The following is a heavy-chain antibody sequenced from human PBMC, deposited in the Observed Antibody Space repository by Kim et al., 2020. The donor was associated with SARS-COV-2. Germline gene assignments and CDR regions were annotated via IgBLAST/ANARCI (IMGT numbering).Heavy chain of an antibody. D-gene: IGHD1-26*01. Sequence: GGSLRLSCAASGFTFSSYAMSWVRQAPGKGLEWVSAISGSGGSTYYADSVKGRFTISRDNSKNTLYLQMNSLRAEDTAVYYCAKGGFSGSYYRAAFDIWGQGTMVTVSS. CDR3: AKGGFSGSYYRAAFDI. CDR1: GFTFSSYA. J-gene: IGHJ3*02. V-gene: IGHV3-23*01. CDR2: ISGSGGST.